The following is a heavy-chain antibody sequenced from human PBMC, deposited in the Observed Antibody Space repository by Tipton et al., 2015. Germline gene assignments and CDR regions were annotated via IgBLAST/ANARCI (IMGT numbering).Heavy chain of an antibody. J-gene: IGHJ5*02. CDR1: GGSISSSSYY. Sequence: TLSLTCTVSGGSISSSSYYWGWIRQPPGKGLEWIGHIYYSGNTYYNPSLKSRVTISVDTSKNQFSLKLSSVTAADTAVYYCARADYSLGSWGQGTLVTVSS. CDR3: ARADYSLGS. D-gene: IGHD4-11*01. CDR2: IYYSGNT. V-gene: IGHV4-31*03.